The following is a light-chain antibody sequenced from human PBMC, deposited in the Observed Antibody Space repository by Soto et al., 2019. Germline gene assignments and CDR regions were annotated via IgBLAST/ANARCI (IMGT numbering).Light chain of an antibody. CDR1: RSNIGAGYD. V-gene: IGLV1-40*01. CDR3: QSYDNSLSGPYV. CDR2: GNI. J-gene: IGLJ1*01. Sequence: QSVLTQPPSVSGAPGQRVAISCTGSRSNIGAGYDVHWYQQLPGTAPKLLIYGNINRPSGVPDRFSGSKSGTSASLAITGLLAEDEGDYYCQSYDNSLSGPYVFGTGTKVTLL.